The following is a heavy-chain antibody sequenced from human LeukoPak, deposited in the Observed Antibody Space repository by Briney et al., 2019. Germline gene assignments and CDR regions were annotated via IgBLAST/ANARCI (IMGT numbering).Heavy chain of an antibody. J-gene: IGHJ4*02. CDR2: IYYGGSNK. CDR3: ANNFDY. CDR1: GFTFSNYG. Sequence: QPGRSLRLSCAASGFTFSNYGMHWVRQAPGKGLEWVALIYYGGSNKYYADPVKGRFTISRDNSKNTLYLQMNSLRAEDTAVYYCANNFDYWGQGTLVTVSS. V-gene: IGHV3-33*06.